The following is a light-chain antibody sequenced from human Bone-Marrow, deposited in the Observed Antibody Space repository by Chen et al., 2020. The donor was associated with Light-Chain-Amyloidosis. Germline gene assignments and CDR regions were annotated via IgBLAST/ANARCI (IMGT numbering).Light chain of an antibody. V-gene: IGLV3-21*02. CDR1: NIGSTS. CDR3: QRWDRSSDRPV. J-gene: IGLJ3*02. Sequence: SYVLTHPSPVSVAPGQTATIACGGDNIGSTSVHWYQQTPGQAPLLVVYDYSDRPSWRPERLSGCNSGNTAALAISRVEAGEEDDYYCQRWDRSSDRPVVGGGTRLTVL. CDR2: DYS.